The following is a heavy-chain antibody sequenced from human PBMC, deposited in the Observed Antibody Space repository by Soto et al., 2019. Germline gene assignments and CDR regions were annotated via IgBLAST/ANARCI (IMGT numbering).Heavy chain of an antibody. Sequence: EVQLLESGGGLVKPGGSLTFSCAASGFTFSNFVMTWVRQAPGKGLEWVSTVSAYGGSTYYADSVKGRFTISKDNSRDTLYLQMNSLRADDTAVYYCAKEKTAGFWDFDLWGRGTLVTVSS. CDR2: VSAYGGST. CDR3: AKEKTAGFWDFDL. J-gene: IGHJ2*01. CDR1: GFTFSNFV. V-gene: IGHV3-23*01.